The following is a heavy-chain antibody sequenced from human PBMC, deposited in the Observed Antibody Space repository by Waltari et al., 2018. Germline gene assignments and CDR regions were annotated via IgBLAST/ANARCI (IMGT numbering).Heavy chain of an antibody. V-gene: IGHV3-23*01. CDR2: ISGSGGST. D-gene: IGHD2-15*01. CDR1: GFTFSSYA. J-gene: IGHJ5*02. Sequence: EVQLLESGGGLVQPGGSLRLSCAASGFTFSSYAMSWVRQAPGKGLEWVSAISGSGGSTYYADSVKGRFTISRDNSKNTLYLQMNSLRAEDTAVYYCAKVVVVVAATLGWFDPWGQGTLVTVSS. CDR3: AKVVVVVAATLGWFDP.